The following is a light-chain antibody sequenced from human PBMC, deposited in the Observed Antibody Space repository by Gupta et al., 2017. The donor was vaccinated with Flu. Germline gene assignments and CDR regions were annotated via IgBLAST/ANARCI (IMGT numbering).Light chain of an antibody. CDR3: QQYNSYPYT. V-gene: IGKV1-5*03. Sequence: EIRMPQSPSTLSPSLGDRVTITCRDGQAVSGWLAWYQHKAGKSPKLLMYRASSLESGVSSRFSGSGSGTEFTLTISNLQPDDSATYYCQQYNSYPYTFGQGTKLEIK. J-gene: IGKJ2*01. CDR2: RAS. CDR1: QAVSGW.